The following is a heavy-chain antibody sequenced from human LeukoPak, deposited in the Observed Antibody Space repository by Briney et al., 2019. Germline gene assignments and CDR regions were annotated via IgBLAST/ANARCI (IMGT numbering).Heavy chain of an antibody. CDR2: ITGSGGST. Sequence: GGSLRLSCVASGFTFSNYAMSWVRQAPGKGLEWVSGITGSGGSTYHADSVKGRFTISRDNSKSTLYLQMNSLRDDDTAVYYCAKKRVDGRPPLHWGQGTLVTVSS. CDR3: AKKRVDGRPPLH. V-gene: IGHV3-23*01. J-gene: IGHJ4*02. CDR1: GFTFSNYA. D-gene: IGHD5-24*01.